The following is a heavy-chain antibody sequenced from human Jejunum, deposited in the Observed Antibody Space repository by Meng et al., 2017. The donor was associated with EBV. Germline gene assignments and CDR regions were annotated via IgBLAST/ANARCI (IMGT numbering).Heavy chain of an antibody. CDR2: INTANGNP. CDR3: ARYSGSYSLAN. V-gene: IGHV7-4-1*02. D-gene: IGHD3-10*01. J-gene: IGHJ4*02. Sequence: VQLVQSWSELKKPGASVRLSCTASGYTFTDCAIIWGRQAPGQGLEWMGWINTANGNPTYAQAFTGRFVFSLDTSVNTAFLQISDLKAEDSALYYCARYSGSYSLANWGQGTLVTVSS. CDR1: GYTFTDCA.